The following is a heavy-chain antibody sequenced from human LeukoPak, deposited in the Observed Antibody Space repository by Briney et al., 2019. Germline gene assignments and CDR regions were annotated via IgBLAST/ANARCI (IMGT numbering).Heavy chain of an antibody. CDR2: ISSSGNTI. V-gene: IGHV3-11*01. J-gene: IGHJ6*03. CDR3: AKNGGTVYYYMDV. D-gene: IGHD3-16*01. Sequence: AGGSLRLSCAASGFTFSDYYMSWIRQAPGKGLEWVSYISSSGNTIFYADSVKGRFTISRDNAKNSLYLQMNSLRAEDTALYYCAKNGGTVYYYMDVWGKGTTVTISS. CDR1: GFTFSDYY.